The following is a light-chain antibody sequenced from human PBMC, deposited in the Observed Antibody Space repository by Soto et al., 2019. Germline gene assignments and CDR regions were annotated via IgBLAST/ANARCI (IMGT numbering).Light chain of an antibody. CDR1: QSVTSNY. V-gene: IGKV3-20*01. CDR2: GAS. Sequence: SPGTLSLSPGERVTLSCRASQSVTSNYIAWYQQKPGQSPRLLIFGASIRDTGLPDRFSGGGSGRDFTLTISRLEPEDFAVYYCQQYGSSPFGQGTKVDIK. J-gene: IGKJ1*01. CDR3: QQYGSSP.